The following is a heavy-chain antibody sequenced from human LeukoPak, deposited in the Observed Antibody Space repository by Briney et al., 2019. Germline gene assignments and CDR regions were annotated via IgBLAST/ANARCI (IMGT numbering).Heavy chain of an antibody. D-gene: IGHD3-22*01. CDR2: ISDSGGRT. Sequence: GGTLRLSCAVSGITLSNYGMSWVRQAPGKGLEWVAGISDSGGRTNYADSVKGRFTISRDNPKNTLYLQMNSLRAEDTAVYFCAKRGVVIRVILVGFHKEAYCFDSWGQGALVTVSS. J-gene: IGHJ4*02. CDR3: AKRGVVIRVILVGFHKEAYCFDS. CDR1: GITLSNYG. V-gene: IGHV3-23*01.